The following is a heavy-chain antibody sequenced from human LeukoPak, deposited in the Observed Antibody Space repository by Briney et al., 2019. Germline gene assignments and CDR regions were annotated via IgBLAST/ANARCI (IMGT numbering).Heavy chain of an antibody. Sequence: SVKVSCKASGGTFSSYAISWVRQAPGQGLEWMGGIIPIFGIANYAQKFQGRVTITTDESTSTAYMELSSLRSEDTAVYYCARHRSRMEWSLFDYWGQGTLVTVSS. CDR1: GGTFSSYA. J-gene: IGHJ4*02. D-gene: IGHD3-3*01. CDR2: IIPIFGIA. V-gene: IGHV1-69*05. CDR3: ARHRSRMEWSLFDY.